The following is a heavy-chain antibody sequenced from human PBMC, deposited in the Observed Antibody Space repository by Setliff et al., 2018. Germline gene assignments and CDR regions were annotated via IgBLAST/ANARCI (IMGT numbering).Heavy chain of an antibody. J-gene: IGHJ3*02. V-gene: IGHV1-69*10. CDR1: GGTFSSYA. CDR2: IIPILGIA. CDR3: ARDRGNCSGGSCRRTRIYDAFDI. Sequence: SVKVSCKASGGTFSSYAISWVGQAPEQGLVWMGGIIPILGIANYAQKFQGRVTITADESTSTAYMELSSLKSEDTALYYRARDRGNCSGGSCRRTRIYDAFDIWGQGTMVTVSS. D-gene: IGHD2-15*01.